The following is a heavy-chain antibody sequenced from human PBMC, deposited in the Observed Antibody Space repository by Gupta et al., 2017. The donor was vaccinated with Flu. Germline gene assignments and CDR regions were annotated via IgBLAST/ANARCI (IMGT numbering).Heavy chain of an antibody. D-gene: IGHD3-10*01. Sequence: QVQLVQTAAQMLTPGSSVRVSCKASGGTFNTSAIHWVRQALGQGLEWMGGIMPIFGTASDAQKFQSRVRIREDKSTGTSNMELGSRGSGDTAVDYGAYYCAVVGGVIIMSADGMDLWGQGTTVTVSS. CDR1: GGTFNTSA. V-gene: IGHV1-69*06. J-gene: IGHJ6*02. CDR2: IMPIFGTA. CDR3: AYYCAVVGGVIIMSADGMDL.